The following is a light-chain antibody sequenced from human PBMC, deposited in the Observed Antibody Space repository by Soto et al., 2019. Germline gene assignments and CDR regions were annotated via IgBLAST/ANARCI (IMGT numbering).Light chain of an antibody. CDR2: GAS. J-gene: IGKJ1*01. V-gene: IGKV3-15*01. CDR1: QSVSSK. CDR3: QQYNNWPGT. Sequence: EIVLTQSPGTLSVSPGERDTLSCRASQSVSSKLAWYQQKPGQAPRLLFYGASTGATGIPARFSGSGSETEFPFSISSLQSEDFAVYYRQQYNNWPGTFGEGTKVYIK.